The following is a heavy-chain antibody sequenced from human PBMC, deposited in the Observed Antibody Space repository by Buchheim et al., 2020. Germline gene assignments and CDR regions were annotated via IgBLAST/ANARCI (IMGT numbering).Heavy chain of an antibody. D-gene: IGHD3-10*01. V-gene: IGHV3-7*01. CDR3: ARVIYYGSGILYYFDY. CDR1: GFTFSSYW. J-gene: IGHJ4*02. CDR2: IKQDGSEK. Sequence: EVQLVESGGGLVQPGGSLRLSCAASGFTFSSYWMSRVRQAPGKGLEWVANIKQDGSEKYYVDSVKGRFTISRDNAKTSLYLQMNSLRAEDTAVYYCARVIYYGSGILYYFDYWGQGTL.